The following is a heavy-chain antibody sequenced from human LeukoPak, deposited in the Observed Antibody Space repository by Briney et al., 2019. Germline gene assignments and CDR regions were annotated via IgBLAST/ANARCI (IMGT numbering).Heavy chain of an antibody. CDR2: IYHSGST. CDR1: GGSISSGGYS. CDR3: ARAPGYCSSTSCYEYGMDV. Sequence: SETLSLTCAVSGGSISSGGYSWSWIRQPPGKGLEWIGYIYHSGSTYYNPSLKSRVTISVDRSKNQFSLKLSSVTAADTAVYYCARAPGYCSSTSCYEYGMDVWGQGTTVTVSS. D-gene: IGHD2-2*01. V-gene: IGHV4-30-2*01. J-gene: IGHJ6*02.